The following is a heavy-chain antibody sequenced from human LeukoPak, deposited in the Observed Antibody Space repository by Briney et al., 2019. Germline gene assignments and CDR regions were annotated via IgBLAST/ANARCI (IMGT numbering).Heavy chain of an antibody. CDR1: GFTVSSNY. V-gene: IGHV3-48*01. J-gene: IGHJ4*02. CDR3: AREPPYSSSWTVFDS. Sequence: AGGSLRLSCAASGFTVSSNYMSWVRQAPGKGLEWVSYITLSSTTLYYADSVKGRFTISRDNAKNSLYLQMNSLRAEDSALYYCAREPPYSSSWTVFDSWGQGTLVTVSS. CDR2: ITLSSTTL. D-gene: IGHD6-13*01.